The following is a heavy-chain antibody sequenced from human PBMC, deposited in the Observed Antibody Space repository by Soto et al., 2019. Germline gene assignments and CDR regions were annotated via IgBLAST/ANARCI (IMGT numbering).Heavy chain of an antibody. CDR3: AKSPKVISTSLDY. Sequence: VSLRISSVTCRVTFNSYALNWVRQAPGRGLAWVSAISGSGGTTYYADSVKGRFTISRDNSKNTLFLQMNSLRAEDAAIYYCAKSPKVISTSLDYWGQGSLVTGSS. J-gene: IGHJ4*02. D-gene: IGHD3-22*01. CDR1: RVTFNSYA. V-gene: IGHV3-23*01. CDR2: ISGSGGTT.